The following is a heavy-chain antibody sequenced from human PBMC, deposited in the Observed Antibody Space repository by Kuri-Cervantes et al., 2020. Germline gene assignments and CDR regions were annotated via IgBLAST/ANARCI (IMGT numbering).Heavy chain of an antibody. Sequence: SETLSLTCAVYGGSFSGYYWSWIRQPPGKGLEWIGEINHSGSTNYNPSLKSRVTISVDTSKNQFSLKPSSVTAADTAVYYYARAGGSGSYYFAGSLYYFDYWGQGTLVTVSS. V-gene: IGHV4-34*01. CDR3: ARAGGSGSYYFAGSLYYFDY. J-gene: IGHJ4*02. CDR2: INHSGST. D-gene: IGHD3-10*01. CDR1: GGSFSGYY.